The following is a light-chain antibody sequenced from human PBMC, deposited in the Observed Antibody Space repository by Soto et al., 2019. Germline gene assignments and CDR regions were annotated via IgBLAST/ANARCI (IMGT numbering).Light chain of an antibody. Sequence: QSALTQPASVSGSPGQSITISCTGTSSDVGGHNFVSWYQQHPGRDPKLMSYDVRTRPSGVSKLFSGSKSANTASLTISGLHAEDEADYYCRSYSSSGTLVFGGGTKLTVL. CDR1: SSDVGGHNF. J-gene: IGLJ2*01. CDR2: DVR. CDR3: RSYSSSGTLV. V-gene: IGLV2-14*01.